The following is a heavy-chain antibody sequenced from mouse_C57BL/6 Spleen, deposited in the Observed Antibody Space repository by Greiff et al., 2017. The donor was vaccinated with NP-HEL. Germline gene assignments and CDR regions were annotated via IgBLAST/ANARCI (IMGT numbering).Heavy chain of an antibody. Sequence: QVQLQQPGAELVKPGASVKLSCKASGYTFTSYWMHWVKQRPGQGLEWIGMIHPNSGSTNYNEKFKSKATLTVDKSSSTAYMQLSSLTSEDSAVYYCARDYYGSKPFAYWGQGTLVTVSA. CDR2: IHPNSGST. CDR1: GYTFTSYW. CDR3: ARDYYGSKPFAY. V-gene: IGHV1-64*01. D-gene: IGHD1-1*01. J-gene: IGHJ3*01.